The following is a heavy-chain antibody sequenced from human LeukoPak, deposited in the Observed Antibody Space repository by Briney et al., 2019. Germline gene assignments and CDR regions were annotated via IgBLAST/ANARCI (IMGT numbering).Heavy chain of an antibody. Sequence: GGSLRLSWAASGFTFSSYGMHWVRQAPGKGLGWVAVIWYDGSNKYYADSVKGRFTISRDNSKNTLYLQMNSLRAEDTAVYYCARGTFYGDPFIDFGYWGQGTLVTVSS. J-gene: IGHJ4*02. V-gene: IGHV3-33*01. D-gene: IGHD4-17*01. CDR3: ARGTFYGDPFIDFGY. CDR1: GFTFSSYG. CDR2: IWYDGSNK.